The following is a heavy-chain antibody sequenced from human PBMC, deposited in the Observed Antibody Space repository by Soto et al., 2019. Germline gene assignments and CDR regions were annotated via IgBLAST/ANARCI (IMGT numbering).Heavy chain of an antibody. D-gene: IGHD3-16*02. CDR2: IIPIFGTA. J-gene: IGHJ4*03. Sequence: QVQLVQSGAEVKKPGSSVKVSCKASGGTFSSYAISWVRQAPGQGLEWMGGIIPIFGTANYAQKFQGRVTITADKSTSTAYMELSSLRSEDTAVYYCAGYDYVWGSYRYSSACFDYWGQGTTVTVSS. V-gene: IGHV1-69*06. CDR3: AGYDYVWGSYRYSSACFDY. CDR1: GGTFSSYA.